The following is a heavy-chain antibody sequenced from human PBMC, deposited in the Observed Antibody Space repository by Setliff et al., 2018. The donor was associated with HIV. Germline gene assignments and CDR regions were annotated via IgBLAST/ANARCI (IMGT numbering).Heavy chain of an antibody. D-gene: IGHD3-16*01. CDR1: GFRFRSHG. V-gene: IGHV3-33*06. J-gene: IGHJ6*02. CDR2: IWYDGSNR. Sequence: GGSLGLSCAASGFRFRSHGMHWVRQAPGKGLEWVALIWYDGSNRYYADSVKGRFTISRDNSGNTLSLQMNRLRAEDTATYYCAKDYASIMIGFYGVDGWGQGTTVTVSS. CDR3: AKDYASIMIGFYGVDG.